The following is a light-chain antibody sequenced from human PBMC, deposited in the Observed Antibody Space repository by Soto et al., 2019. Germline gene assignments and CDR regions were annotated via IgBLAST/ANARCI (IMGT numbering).Light chain of an antibody. J-gene: IGKJ1*01. CDR2: GAS. V-gene: IGKV1-17*03. Sequence: IQMTQSPSAMSASVGDRVSITCRASQGIGNYLTWFQQKSGKVPKRLIYGASTLQSGVPSRFSGNGSGTEFTLTIISLQPEDSATYYCLQHNNYPWTFGLGTTVDIK. CDR1: QGIGNY. CDR3: LQHNNYPWT.